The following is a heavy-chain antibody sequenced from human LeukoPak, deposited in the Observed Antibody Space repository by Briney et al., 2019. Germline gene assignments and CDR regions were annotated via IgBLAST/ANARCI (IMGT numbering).Heavy chain of an antibody. V-gene: IGHV3-23*01. CDR2: ISGSGGST. CDR1: GFPFSSYA. J-gene: IGHJ4*02. Sequence: GGSLRLSCAASGFPFSSYAMTWVRQAPGKGLDWVSAISGSGGSTYYADSVKGRFTISRDNSQNTLYLQMNSLRAEDTAVYYCARGREKYYYGSGSSYYFDYWGQGTLVTVSS. D-gene: IGHD3-10*01. CDR3: ARGREKYYYGSGSSYYFDY.